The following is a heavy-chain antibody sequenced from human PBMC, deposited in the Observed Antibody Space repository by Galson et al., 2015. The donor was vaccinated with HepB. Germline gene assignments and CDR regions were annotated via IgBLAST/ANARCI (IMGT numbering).Heavy chain of an antibody. Sequence: SETLSLTCTVSGGSIGTYYWSWIRQPPGKGLDYIGYIYYSGTTNYNPSLKGRVTISLDTSKNQFSLRLSSVTAADTAVYYCAKVGDDCTTGVCYTGWYFDLWGRGTLVTVSS. D-gene: IGHD2-8*01. J-gene: IGHJ2*01. CDR2: IYYSGTT. CDR3: AKVGDDCTTGVCYTGWYFDL. CDR1: GGSIGTYY. V-gene: IGHV4-59*01.